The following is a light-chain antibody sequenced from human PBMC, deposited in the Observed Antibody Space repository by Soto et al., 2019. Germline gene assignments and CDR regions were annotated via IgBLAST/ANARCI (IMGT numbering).Light chain of an antibody. V-gene: IGKV3-15*01. CDR2: GAS. CDR3: QQYDNWPPIT. CDR1: QSISTN. J-gene: IGKJ5*01. Sequence: EIVMTQSPATLSLSQGDGATLSCRASQSISTNLAWYQQKPGQAPRLLIYGASTRAAGIPARFRGSRSGTEFTLTISSLLSEDFAVYYCQQYDNWPPITFGQGTRLEIK.